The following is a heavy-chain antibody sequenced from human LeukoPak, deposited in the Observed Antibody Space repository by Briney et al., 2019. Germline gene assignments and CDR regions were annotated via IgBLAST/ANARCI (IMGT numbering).Heavy chain of an antibody. CDR1: GFTFSTYW. V-gene: IGHV3-74*01. CDR3: ASLWNFDY. Sequence: GGSLRLSCTASGFTFSTYWMHWVRQAPGKGLVWVSRINGDGSSTSYADSVKGRFTISRGNAKNTLYLQMNSLRVEDTAVYYCASLWNFDYWGQGTLV. D-gene: IGHD1-1*01. CDR2: INGDGSST. J-gene: IGHJ4*02.